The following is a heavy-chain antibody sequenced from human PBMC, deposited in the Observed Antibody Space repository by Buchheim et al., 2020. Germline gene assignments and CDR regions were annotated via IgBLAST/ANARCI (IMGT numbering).Heavy chain of an antibody. V-gene: IGHV3-74*01. CDR2: IDADGSTT. CDR1: GFTFSNYW. Sequence: EVQLVESGGGLVQPGGSLRLSCTASGFTFSNYWMQWVRQAPGKGLVWVSRIDADGSTTSYADSVQGRFTIFRDNAKNTLYLQLKSLRAEDTAVYYCARGYSGTYRIDYWGQGTL. D-gene: IGHD1-26*01. J-gene: IGHJ4*02. CDR3: ARGYSGTYRIDY.